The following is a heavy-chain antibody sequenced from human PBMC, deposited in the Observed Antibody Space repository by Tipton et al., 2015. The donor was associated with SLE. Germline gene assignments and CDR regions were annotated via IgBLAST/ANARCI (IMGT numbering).Heavy chain of an antibody. D-gene: IGHD3-10*01. CDR2: ISSSSSTI. CDR3: ASQGGSGEFDAFDI. V-gene: IGHV3-48*01. J-gene: IGHJ3*02. CDR1: GFTFSSYS. Sequence: SLRLSCAASGFTFSSYSMNWVRQAPGKGLEWVSHISSSSSTIYYADSVKGRFTISRDNAKNSVHLQMNSLRAEDTAVYYCASQGGSGEFDAFDIWGQGTMVTVSS.